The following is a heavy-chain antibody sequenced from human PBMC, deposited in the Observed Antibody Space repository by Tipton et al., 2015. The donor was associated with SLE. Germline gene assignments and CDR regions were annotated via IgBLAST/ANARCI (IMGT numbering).Heavy chain of an antibody. D-gene: IGHD1-26*01. J-gene: IGHJ3*02. CDR1: GGSINSGGFY. CDR3: ARVGAGATSGAFDI. V-gene: IGHV4-39*01. CDR2: IYYSGST. Sequence: TLSLTCSVSGGSINSGGFYWSWIRQPPGKGLEWIGSIYYSGSTYYNPSLKRRVTISVDTSKNQFSLKLSSVTAADTAVYYCARVGAGATSGAFDIWGQGTMVTVSS.